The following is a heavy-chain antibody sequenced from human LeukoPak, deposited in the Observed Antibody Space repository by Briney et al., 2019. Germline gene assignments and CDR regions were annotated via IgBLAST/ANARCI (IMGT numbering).Heavy chain of an antibody. CDR3: ARRRVVGATTFDY. D-gene: IGHD1-26*01. V-gene: IGHV4-59*08. CDR1: GGSISSYY. J-gene: IGHJ4*02. Sequence: PSETLSLTCTVSGGSISSYYWSWIRQPPGKGLEWIGYIYYSGSTNYNPSLKSRVTISVDTSKNQFSLKLSSVTAADTAVYYCARRRVVGATTFDYWGQGTLVTVSS. CDR2: IYYSGST.